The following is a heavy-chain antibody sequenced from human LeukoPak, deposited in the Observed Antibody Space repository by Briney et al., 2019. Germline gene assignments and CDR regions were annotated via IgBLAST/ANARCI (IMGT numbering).Heavy chain of an antibody. J-gene: IGHJ4*02. Sequence: GGSLRLSCAASGFTFSNAWMTWVRQAPGKGLEWVANIKEDGSEKNYVDSVKGRFTISRDNTKNSVYLQMNSLRAEDTAVYYCARDRAVAGLFDYWGQGTLVTVSS. V-gene: IGHV3-7*01. CDR2: IKEDGSEK. D-gene: IGHD6-19*01. CDR1: GFTFSNAW. CDR3: ARDRAVAGLFDY.